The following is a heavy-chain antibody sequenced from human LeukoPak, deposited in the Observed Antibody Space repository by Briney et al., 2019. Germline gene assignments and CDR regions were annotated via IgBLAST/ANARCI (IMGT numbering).Heavy chain of an antibody. V-gene: IGHV3-23*01. CDR1: GFTFTSYA. Sequence: GGSLRLSCAASGFTFTSYAMNWVRQAPGKGLEWVSAISGSGGSTYYADSVKGRFTISRDNSKNTLYLRMNSLRAEDTAVYYCAKDRGYCSGGGCYLDYWGQGTLVTVSS. J-gene: IGHJ4*02. CDR2: ISGSGGST. CDR3: AKDRGYCSGGGCYLDY. D-gene: IGHD2-15*01.